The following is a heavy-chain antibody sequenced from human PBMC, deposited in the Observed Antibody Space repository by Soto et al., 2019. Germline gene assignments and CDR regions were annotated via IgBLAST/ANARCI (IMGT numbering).Heavy chain of an antibody. CDR1: GLNFSSYA. D-gene: IGHD5-18*01. Sequence: GGSMRLSCAASGLNFSSYAMSWVRQDTGKGLEWVSGISGSGISTYYADSVKGRFTISRDNSKNTLYLQMNSLRAEDTAVYYCARALHGYSYGGYHYYGMDVWGQGTTVTVSS. CDR2: ISGSGIST. V-gene: IGHV3-23*01. CDR3: ARALHGYSYGGYHYYGMDV. J-gene: IGHJ6*02.